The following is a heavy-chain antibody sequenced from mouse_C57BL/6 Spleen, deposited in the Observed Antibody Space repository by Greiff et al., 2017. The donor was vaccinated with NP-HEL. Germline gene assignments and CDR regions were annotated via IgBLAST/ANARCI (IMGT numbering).Heavy chain of an antibody. Sequence: VQLQQSGPELVKPGASVKISCKASGYSFTDYNMNWVKQSNGKSLEWIGVINPNYGTTSYNQKFKGKATLTVDQSSSTAYMQLNRLTSEDSAVYYCARGGLRRGDYAMDYWGQGTSVTVSS. J-gene: IGHJ4*01. CDR2: INPNYGTT. D-gene: IGHD2-4*01. CDR3: ARGGLRRGDYAMDY. V-gene: IGHV1-39*01. CDR1: GYSFTDYN.